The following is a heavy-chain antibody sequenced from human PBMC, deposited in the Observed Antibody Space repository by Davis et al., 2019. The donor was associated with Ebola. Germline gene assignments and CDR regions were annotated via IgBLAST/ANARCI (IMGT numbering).Heavy chain of an antibody. CDR1: GFTFSSYA. CDR3: AKDYSTRNFDWLVYYYYGMDV. D-gene: IGHD3-9*01. J-gene: IGHJ6*02. Sequence: GESLKISCTASGFTFSSYAMSWVRQAPGKGLEWVSSISSSSSYIYYADSVKGRFTISRDNAKNSLYLQMISLRAEDTAVYYYAKDYSTRNFDWLVYYYYGMDVWGQGTTVTVSS. V-gene: IGHV3-21*04. CDR2: ISSSSSYI.